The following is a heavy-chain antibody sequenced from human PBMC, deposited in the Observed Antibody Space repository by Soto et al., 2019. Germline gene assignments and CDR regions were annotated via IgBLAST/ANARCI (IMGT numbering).Heavy chain of an antibody. CDR1: GYTFTGYY. J-gene: IGHJ4*02. D-gene: IGHD2-2*01. CDR2: INPNSAVT. V-gene: IGHV1-2*02. CDR3: ARLPYCSSTSCADIEVEPRADY. Sequence: GASVKVSCKASGYTFTGYYIHWVRQAPGQGFEWMAWINPNSAVTNYAQKFQGRVTLTRDTSTSTAYMELTRLRSDDTAVYYCARLPYCSSTSCADIEVEPRADYWGQGTLVTVSS.